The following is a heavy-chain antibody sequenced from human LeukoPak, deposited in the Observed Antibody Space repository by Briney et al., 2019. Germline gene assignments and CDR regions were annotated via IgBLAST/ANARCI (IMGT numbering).Heavy chain of an antibody. CDR2: ISSSGSTI. Sequence: PGGSLRLSCAASGFTFSSYEMNWVRQAPGKGLEWVSYISSSGSTIYYADSVKGTFTISRDNAKNSLYLQMNSPRAEDTAVYYCARESKVRGAKHGMDVWGQGTTVTVSS. CDR3: ARESKVRGAKHGMDV. CDR1: GFTFSSYE. D-gene: IGHD3-10*01. V-gene: IGHV3-48*03. J-gene: IGHJ6*02.